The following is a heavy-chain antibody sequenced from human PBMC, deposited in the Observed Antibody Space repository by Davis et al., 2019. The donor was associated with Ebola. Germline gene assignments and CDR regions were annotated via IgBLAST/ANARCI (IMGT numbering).Heavy chain of an antibody. CDR1: GFAFSSFG. Sequence: PGGSLRLSCAASGFAFSSFGMHWVRQAPGKGLEWVGRIKSKTDGGARDYAAPVKGRFTISRDDSKNTLFLQMNSLKSEDTAVYYCTTGGKRWDLLPHDYYYYYMDVWGKGTTVTVSS. V-gene: IGHV3-15*01. D-gene: IGHD1-26*01. CDR3: TTGGKRWDLLPHDYYYYYMDV. CDR2: IKSKTDGGAR. J-gene: IGHJ6*03.